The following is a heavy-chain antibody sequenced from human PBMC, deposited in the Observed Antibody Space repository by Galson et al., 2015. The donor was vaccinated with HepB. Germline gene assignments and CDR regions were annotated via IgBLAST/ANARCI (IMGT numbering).Heavy chain of an antibody. V-gene: IGHV1-18*01. CDR1: GYTFTSYG. CDR2: ISAYNGNT. J-gene: IGHJ6*03. CDR3: AREEVDIVVVPAVAYMDV. Sequence: SVKVSCKASGYTFTSYGISWVRQAPGQGLEWMGWISAYNGNTNYAQKLQGRVTMTTDTSTSTAYMELRSLRSDDTAVYYCAREEVDIVVVPAVAYMDVWGKGTTVTVSS. D-gene: IGHD2-2*03.